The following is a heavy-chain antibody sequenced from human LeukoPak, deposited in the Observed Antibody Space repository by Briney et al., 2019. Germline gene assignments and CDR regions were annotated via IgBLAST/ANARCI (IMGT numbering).Heavy chain of an antibody. CDR1: GYTLTELS. CDR2: FDPEDGET. Sequence: ASVKVSCKVSGYTLTELSMHWERQAPGKGLEWMGGFDPEDGETIYAQKFQGRVTMTEDTSTDTAYMELSSLRSEDTAVYYCARDLTPNYYGSGSYGLFDYWGQGTLVTVSS. V-gene: IGHV1-24*01. J-gene: IGHJ4*02. CDR3: ARDLTPNYYGSGSYGLFDY. D-gene: IGHD3-10*01.